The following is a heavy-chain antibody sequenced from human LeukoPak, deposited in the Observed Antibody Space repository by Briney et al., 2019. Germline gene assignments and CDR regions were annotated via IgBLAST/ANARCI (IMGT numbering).Heavy chain of an antibody. J-gene: IGHJ4*02. D-gene: IGHD1-26*01. V-gene: IGHV3-21*01. CDR2: ISSSSSYI. CDR3: ARDPTYSGSYSYYFDY. CDR1: GFTFSSYS. Sequence: PGGSLRLSCAASGFTFSSYSMNWVRQAPGKGLEWVPSISSSSSYIYYADSVKGRFTISRDNAKNSLYLQMDSLRAEDTAVYYCARDPTYSGSYSYYFDYWGQGTLVTVSS.